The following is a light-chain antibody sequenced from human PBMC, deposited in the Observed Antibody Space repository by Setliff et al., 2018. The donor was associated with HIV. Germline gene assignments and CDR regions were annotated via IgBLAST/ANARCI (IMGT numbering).Light chain of an antibody. CDR1: SSDVGSYSL. Sequence: QSVLPQPASASGLPGQSITISCTGTSSDVGSYSLVSWYQHHPGKAPKVMIYEVTKRPSGFSARFSGSKSDNTASLTISGLQAEDEADYYCCSYAGTNMPYVFGPGTKVTVL. J-gene: IGLJ1*01. CDR2: EVT. CDR3: CSYAGTNMPYV. V-gene: IGLV2-23*02.